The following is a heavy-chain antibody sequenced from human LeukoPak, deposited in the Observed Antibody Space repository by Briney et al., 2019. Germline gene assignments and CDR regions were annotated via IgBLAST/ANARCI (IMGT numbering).Heavy chain of an antibody. J-gene: IGHJ5*02. CDR2: ISWNSGSI. Sequence: PGRSLRLSCAASGFTFDDYAMHWVRQAPGKGLEWVSGISWNSGSIGYADSVKGRFTISRDNAKNSLYLQMNSLRAEDTALYYCAKGHRGHYYGSGSYPNKGGFDPWGQGTLVTVSS. CDR1: GFTFDDYA. V-gene: IGHV3-9*01. D-gene: IGHD3-10*01. CDR3: AKGHRGHYYGSGSYPNKGGFDP.